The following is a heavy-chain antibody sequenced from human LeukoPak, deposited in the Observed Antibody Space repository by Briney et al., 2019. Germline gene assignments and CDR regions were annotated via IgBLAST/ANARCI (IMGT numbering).Heavy chain of an antibody. CDR3: ARVSSSWYQDWYFDH. D-gene: IGHD6-13*01. V-gene: IGHV4-4*07. CDR2: IYTGGST. CDR1: GGSISSYD. J-gene: IGHJ2*01. Sequence: SETLSLTCTVSGGSISSYDWSWIRQPAGKGLEWIGRIYTGGSTNYKPSLKSRVSMSVDTSKNQFSLKLSSVTAADTAVYYCARVSSSWYQDWYFDHWGRGTVVTVSS.